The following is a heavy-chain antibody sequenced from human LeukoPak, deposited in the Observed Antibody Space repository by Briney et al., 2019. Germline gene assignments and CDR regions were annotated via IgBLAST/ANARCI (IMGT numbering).Heavy chain of an antibody. Sequence: GGSLRLSCGASGFTFSSYSMNWVRQAPGKGLEWVSSISFSSNYIYYADSVKGRFTISRDNAKNSLYLQMNSLRTEDTAVYYCARGPSSGWGTFDYWGQGTLVTVSS. CDR3: ARGPSSGWGTFDY. V-gene: IGHV3-21*01. CDR1: GFTFSSYS. CDR2: ISFSSNYI. D-gene: IGHD6-19*01. J-gene: IGHJ4*02.